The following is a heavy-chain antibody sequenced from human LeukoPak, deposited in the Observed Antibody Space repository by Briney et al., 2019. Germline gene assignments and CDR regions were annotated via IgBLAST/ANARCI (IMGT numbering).Heavy chain of an antibody. Sequence: GASVKVSFKASGGTFSSYAISWVRQAPGQGLEWMGGIIPIFGTANYAQKFQGRVTIITDESTSTAYMELSSLRSEDTAVYYCARSPTYYYDSSGYYPYYCYYMDVWGKGTTVTVSS. J-gene: IGHJ6*03. CDR1: GGTFSSYA. D-gene: IGHD3-22*01. V-gene: IGHV1-69*05. CDR3: ARSPTYYYDSSGYYPYYCYYMDV. CDR2: IIPIFGTA.